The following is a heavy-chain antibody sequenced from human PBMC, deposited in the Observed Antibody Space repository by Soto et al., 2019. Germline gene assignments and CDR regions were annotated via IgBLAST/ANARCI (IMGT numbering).Heavy chain of an antibody. CDR1: DFTFSNAW. J-gene: IGHJ4*02. V-gene: IGHV3-15*07. D-gene: IGHD6-19*01. Sequence: GGSLRLSCAASDFTFSNAWMSWVRQAPGKGLEWVGHIKSKTNGGTTDYAAPVKGRFIISRDDSKSTLYLQMNSLKSEDTAMYYCTKNSGWYDWGFDHWGQGTLVTVSS. CDR2: IKSKTNGGTT. CDR3: TKNSGWYDWGFDH.